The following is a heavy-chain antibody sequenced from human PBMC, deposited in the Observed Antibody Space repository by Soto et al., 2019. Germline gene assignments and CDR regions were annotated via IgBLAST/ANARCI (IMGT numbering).Heavy chain of an antibody. J-gene: IGHJ4*02. CDR3: AKDIHGRAY. Sequence: QVQLVESGGGVVQPGRSLRLSCAASGFTFSSYGMHWVRQAPGKGLEWVAVISYDGSNKYYADSVKGRFTISRDNSKNTLYLQMNSLRAEDTAVYYCAKDIHGRAYWGQGTLVTVSS. CDR1: GFTFSSYG. D-gene: IGHD3-10*01. V-gene: IGHV3-30*18. CDR2: ISYDGSNK.